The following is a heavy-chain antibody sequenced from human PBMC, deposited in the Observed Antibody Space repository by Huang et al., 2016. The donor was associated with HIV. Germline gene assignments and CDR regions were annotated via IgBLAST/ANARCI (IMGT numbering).Heavy chain of an antibody. Sequence: QVQLQQWGAGLLRPSETLSLTCAVYCGSFSGYYGTWIRQPPGKGLEWIGESNQSRRTNYTPILKRRGPISVDTARNQFCLTLTSVTAADTSVYYCARGQGGYYYYYMDVWGKGTTVTVSS. CDR3: ARGQGGYYYYYMDV. CDR1: CGSFSGYY. V-gene: IGHV4-34*01. J-gene: IGHJ6*03. CDR2: SNQSRRT.